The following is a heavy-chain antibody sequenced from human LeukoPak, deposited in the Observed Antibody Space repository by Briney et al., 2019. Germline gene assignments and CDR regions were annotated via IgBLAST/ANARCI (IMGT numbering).Heavy chain of an antibody. CDR3: AKAKTLGYSSGWYGFWFDH. J-gene: IGHJ5*02. D-gene: IGHD6-19*01. CDR1: GFPFRGLA. V-gene: IGHV3-23*01. Sequence: TGGPLRLPWGPRGFPFRGLARSGVRQAQGKGLEGVSAISGSGGSTYYADAVKGRFTISRDNSKNTLYLQMNSLRAEDTAVYYCAKAKTLGYSSGWYGFWFDHWGQGTLVTVSS. CDR2: ISGSGGST.